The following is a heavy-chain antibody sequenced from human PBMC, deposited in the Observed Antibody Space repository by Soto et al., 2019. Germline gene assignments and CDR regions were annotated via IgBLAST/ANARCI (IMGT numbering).Heavy chain of an antibody. CDR2: IYYSGGT. J-gene: IGHJ4*02. CDR3: ARRGSSWYFDY. D-gene: IGHD6-13*01. Sequence: SETLSLTCTVSGGSISSSSYYWGWIRQPPGKGLEWIGTIYYSGGTYYNPSLKSRVTISVDTSKNQFSLKLSSVTAADTAVYYCARRGSSWYFDYWGQGTLVTVSS. V-gene: IGHV4-39*01. CDR1: GGSISSSSYY.